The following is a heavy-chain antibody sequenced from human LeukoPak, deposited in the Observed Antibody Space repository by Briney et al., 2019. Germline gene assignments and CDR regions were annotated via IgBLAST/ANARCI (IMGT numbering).Heavy chain of an antibody. J-gene: IGHJ3*02. V-gene: IGHV1-69*05. CDR1: GGTFSSYA. Sequence: RASVKVSCKASGGTFSSYAISWVRQAPGQGLGWMGGIIPIFGTANYAQKFQGRVTITTDESTSTAYMELSSLRSEDTAVYYCARDMRDYYDSSGYYYVGAFDIWGQGTMVTVSS. CDR3: ARDMRDYYDSSGYYYVGAFDI. CDR2: IIPIFGTA. D-gene: IGHD3-22*01.